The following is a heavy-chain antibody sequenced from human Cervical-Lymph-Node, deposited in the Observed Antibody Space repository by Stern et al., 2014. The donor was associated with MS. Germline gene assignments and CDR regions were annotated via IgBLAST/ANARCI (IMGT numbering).Heavy chain of an antibody. V-gene: IGHV1-69*06. CDR2: IIPFLNTA. CDR3: ASSLVASGH. CDR1: GGTFTTHP. J-gene: IGHJ4*02. D-gene: IGHD2-8*02. Sequence: VQLVESGAEVKKPGSSVKVSCKASGGTFTTHPITWWRQAPGQGLEWMGGIIPFLNTAIYAQKFQGRITITADKSTGTTYMEISSLRSDDTAVYYCASSLVASGHWGQGTLVIVS.